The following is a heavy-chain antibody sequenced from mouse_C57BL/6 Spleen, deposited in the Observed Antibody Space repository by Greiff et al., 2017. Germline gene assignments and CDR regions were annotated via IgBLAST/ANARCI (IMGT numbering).Heavy chain of an antibody. Sequence: EVKLVESGGGLVKPGGSLKLSCAASGFTFSSYAMSWVRQTPEKRLEWVATISDGGSYTYYPDNVKGRFTISRDNAKNNLYLQMSHLKSEDTAMYYCARDGGQDPYYFDYWGQGTTLTVSS. CDR2: ISDGGSYT. D-gene: IGHD3-3*01. CDR1: GFTFSSYA. V-gene: IGHV5-4*01. CDR3: ARDGGQDPYYFDY. J-gene: IGHJ2*01.